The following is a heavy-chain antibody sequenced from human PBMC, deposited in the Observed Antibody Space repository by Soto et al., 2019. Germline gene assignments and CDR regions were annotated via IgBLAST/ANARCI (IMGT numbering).Heavy chain of an antibody. Sequence: GGSLRLSCVASGFTFSNYGMHWVRQAPGKGLEWGAVISYDGSNTYYADSVKGRFTISRDNSRNTLYLQMNSLRAEDTAVYYCARDEIRFSWAYGMDVWGQGTTVTVSS. CDR2: ISYDGSNT. CDR3: ARDEIRFSWAYGMDV. V-gene: IGHV3-30*03. CDR1: GFTFSNYG. J-gene: IGHJ6*02. D-gene: IGHD3-3*01.